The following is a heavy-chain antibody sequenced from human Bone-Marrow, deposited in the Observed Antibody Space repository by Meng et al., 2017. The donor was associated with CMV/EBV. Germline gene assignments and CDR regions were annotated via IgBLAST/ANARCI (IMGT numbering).Heavy chain of an antibody. V-gene: IGHV4-34*01. CDR2: INHSGST. CDR1: GGSFSGYY. Sequence: SETLSLTCAVYGGSFSGYYWSWIRQPPGKGLEWIGEINHSGSTNYNPSLKSRVTISVDTSKNQFSLKLSSVTAADTAVYYCARGRGRYCSSTSCYTSFDYWGQGTLVTVSS. D-gene: IGHD2-2*02. J-gene: IGHJ4*02. CDR3: ARGRGRYCSSTSCYTSFDY.